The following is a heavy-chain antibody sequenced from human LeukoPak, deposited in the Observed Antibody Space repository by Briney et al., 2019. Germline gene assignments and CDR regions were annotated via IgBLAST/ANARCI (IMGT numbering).Heavy chain of an antibody. CDR1: GYTFTSYG. Sequence: GASVKVSCKASGYTFTSYGTSWVRQAPGQGLEWMGWISAYNGNTNYTQKLQGRVTMTTDTSTSTAYMELRSLRSDDTAVYYCAREGYCSGGSCYLGYYYYGMDVWGQGTTVTVSS. CDR2: ISAYNGNT. J-gene: IGHJ6*02. D-gene: IGHD2-15*01. CDR3: AREGYCSGGSCYLGYYYYGMDV. V-gene: IGHV1-18*01.